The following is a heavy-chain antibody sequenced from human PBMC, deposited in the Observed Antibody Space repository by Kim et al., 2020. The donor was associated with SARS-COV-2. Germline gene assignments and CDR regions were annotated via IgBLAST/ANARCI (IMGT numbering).Heavy chain of an antibody. CDR2: ISGSGGST. CDR1: GFTFSSYA. Sequence: GGSLRLSCAASGFTFSSYAMSWVRQAPGKGLEWVSTISGSGGSTYYADSVKGRFTISRDNSKNTLYLQMNSLRAEDTAVYYCAKDEYSSFDGFDIWGQGTMVTVSS. V-gene: IGHV3-23*01. J-gene: IGHJ3*02. D-gene: IGHD6-6*01. CDR3: AKDEYSSFDGFDI.